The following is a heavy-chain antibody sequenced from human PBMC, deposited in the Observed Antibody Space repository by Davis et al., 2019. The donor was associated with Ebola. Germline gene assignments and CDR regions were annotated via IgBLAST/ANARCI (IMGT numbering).Heavy chain of an antibody. CDR2: INDSGST. Sequence: SETLSLTCAVSGGSFSGYYWRWIRQPPGNGLEWIGEINDSGSTNYNSSLKSRVTISVDTSKNQFSLKVNSVTAADTAVYYCARGIVVVPAAMFGYYYYGMDVWGKGTTVTVSS. CDR3: ARGIVVVPAAMFGYYYYGMDV. CDR1: GGSFSGYY. V-gene: IGHV4-34*01. D-gene: IGHD2-2*01. J-gene: IGHJ6*04.